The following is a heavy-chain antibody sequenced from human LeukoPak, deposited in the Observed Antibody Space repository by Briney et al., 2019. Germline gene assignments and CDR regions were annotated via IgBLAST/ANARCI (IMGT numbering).Heavy chain of an antibody. CDR1: GGSFSGYY. CDR2: INHSGST. Sequence: SETLSLTCAVYGGSFSGYYWSWIRQPPGKGLEWIGEINHSGSTNYNPSLKSRVTISVDTSKNQFSLKLSSVTAADTAVYYCARGRGRYSYGRPNEYYFDYWGQGTLVTVSS. J-gene: IGHJ4*02. CDR3: ARGRGRYSYGRPNEYYFDY. D-gene: IGHD5-18*01. V-gene: IGHV4-34*01.